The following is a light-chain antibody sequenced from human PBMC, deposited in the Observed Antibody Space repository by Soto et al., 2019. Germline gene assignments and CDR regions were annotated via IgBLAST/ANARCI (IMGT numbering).Light chain of an antibody. CDR2: DAS. Sequence: AFQVPQFPSSRSASEGARVPITCLPSQGISSALAWYQQKTGKAAKHLIYDASSFERGVPSRFIGSRSGTDDTLTISSLQPEDVATNYCQQFNNYPLTFGGGTKVDI. CDR3: QQFNNYPLT. CDR1: QGISSA. J-gene: IGKJ4*01. V-gene: IGKV1D-13*01.